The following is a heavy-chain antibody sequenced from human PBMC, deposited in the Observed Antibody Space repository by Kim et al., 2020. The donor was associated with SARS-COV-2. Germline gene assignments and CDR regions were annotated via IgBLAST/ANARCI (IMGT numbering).Heavy chain of an antibody. CDR2: IWYDGSNK. CDR1: GFTFSSYG. Sequence: GGSLRLSCAASGFTFSSYGMHWVRQAPGKGLEWVAVIWYDGSNKYYADSVKGRFTISRDNSKNTLYLQMNSLRAEDTAVYYCARGYYDFWSGYYPHPNFDYWGQGTLVTVSS. D-gene: IGHD3-3*01. CDR3: ARGYYDFWSGYYPHPNFDY. J-gene: IGHJ4*02. V-gene: IGHV3-33*01.